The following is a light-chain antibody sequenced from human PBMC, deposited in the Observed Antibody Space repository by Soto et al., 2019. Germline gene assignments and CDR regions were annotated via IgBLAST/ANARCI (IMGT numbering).Light chain of an antibody. CDR2: DAS. CDR3: QQYNSYWT. Sequence: DIQMTQSPSTLSASVGDRVTITCRASQSISSWLAWYQQKPGKAPKVLIYDASSLESGVPSRFSGSGSGTEFTLTISSLQPDDFATYYCQQYNSYWTFSQGTKVDIK. V-gene: IGKV1-5*01. J-gene: IGKJ1*01. CDR1: QSISSW.